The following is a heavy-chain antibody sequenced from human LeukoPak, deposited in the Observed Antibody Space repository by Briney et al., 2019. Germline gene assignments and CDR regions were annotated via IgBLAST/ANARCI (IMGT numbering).Heavy chain of an antibody. V-gene: IGHV3-23*01. CDR3: AKADPYDSSGYFYDDGYYFDY. D-gene: IGHD3-22*01. CDR1: GFTFSSYA. CDR2: ISGSGGST. Sequence: GGSLRLSCAASGFTFSSYAMSWVRQAPGKGLEWVSAISGSGGSTYYADSVKGRFTISRDNSKNTLYLQMNSLRAEGTAVYYCAKADPYDSSGYFYDDGYYFDYWGQGTLVTVSS. J-gene: IGHJ4*02.